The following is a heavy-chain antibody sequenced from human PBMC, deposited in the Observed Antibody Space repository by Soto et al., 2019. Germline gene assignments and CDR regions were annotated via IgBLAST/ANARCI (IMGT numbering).Heavy chain of an antibody. D-gene: IGHD5-12*01. V-gene: IGHV1-69*04. CDR3: ARDYRDSGYDYVGGGRRAGYNWYFDL. CDR1: GGTFSSYT. CDR2: IIPILGIA. J-gene: IGHJ2*01. Sequence: ASVKVSCKASGGTFSSYTISWVRQAPGQGLEWMGRIIPILGIANYAQKFQGRVTITADKSTSTAYMELSSLRSEDTAVYYCARDYRDSGYDYVGGGRRAGYNWYFDLWGRGTLVTVSS.